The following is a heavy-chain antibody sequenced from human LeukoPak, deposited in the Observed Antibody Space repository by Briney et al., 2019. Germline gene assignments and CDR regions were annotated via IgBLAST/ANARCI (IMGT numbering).Heavy chain of an antibody. V-gene: IGHV3-7*01. CDR2: IRPDGSEE. Sequence: GGSLRLSCEASRFTFNTHWMNWVRQAPGKGLEWVANIRPDGSEEFYVDSVKGRFTISRDNAKNLVYLQMSNLRVEDTGVYYCSGWSGFSSIYCGQGILVTVSS. J-gene: IGHJ4*02. CDR3: SGWSGFSSIY. CDR1: RFTFNTHW. D-gene: IGHD2-2*01.